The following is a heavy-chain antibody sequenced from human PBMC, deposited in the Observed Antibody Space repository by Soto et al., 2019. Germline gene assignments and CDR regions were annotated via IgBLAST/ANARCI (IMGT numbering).Heavy chain of an antibody. J-gene: IGHJ4*02. D-gene: IGHD3-16*01. V-gene: IGHV4-4*02. Sequence: QVQLQESGPGLVMPSGTLSLTCAVSGASISSSDWWNWVRQTPGKGLEWIGEIHHSGNIIYNPSLKSRVTISVDHSRNHFSLKMTSVTAAGTAVYYCARDFKAPNDAWAFDYWGQGALVTVSS. CDR1: GASISSSDW. CDR3: ARDFKAPNDAWAFDY. CDR2: IHHSGNI.